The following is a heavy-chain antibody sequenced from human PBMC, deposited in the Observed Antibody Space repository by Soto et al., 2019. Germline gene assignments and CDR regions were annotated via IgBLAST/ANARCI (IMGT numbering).Heavy chain of an antibody. CDR2: ISGSGGST. CDR1: GFTFSSYA. D-gene: IGHD3-3*01. J-gene: IGHJ6*03. V-gene: IGHV3-23*01. Sequence: GGSLRLSCAASGFTFSSYAMSWVRQAPGKGLEWVSAISGSGGSTYYADSVKGRFTISRDNSKNTLYLQMNSLRAEDTAVYYCAKGNGGDFGVVILPHYYYYMDVWGKGTTVTVSS. CDR3: AKGNGGDFGVVILPHYYYYMDV.